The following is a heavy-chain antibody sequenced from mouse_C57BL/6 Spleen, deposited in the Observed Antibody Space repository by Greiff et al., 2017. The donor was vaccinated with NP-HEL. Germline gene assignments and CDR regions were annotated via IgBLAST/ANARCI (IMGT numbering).Heavy chain of an antibody. J-gene: IGHJ3*01. D-gene: IGHD2-10*01. CDR2: IDPSDSET. CDR1: GYTFTSYW. Sequence: QVQLQQPGAELVRPGSSVKLSCKASGYTFTSYWMHWVKQRPIQGLEWIGNIDPSDSETHYNQKFKDKATLTVDKSSSTAYMQLSSLTSEDSAVYYCARYPYYGNYGWFAYWGQGTLVTVSA. CDR3: ARYPYYGNYGWFAY. V-gene: IGHV1-52*01.